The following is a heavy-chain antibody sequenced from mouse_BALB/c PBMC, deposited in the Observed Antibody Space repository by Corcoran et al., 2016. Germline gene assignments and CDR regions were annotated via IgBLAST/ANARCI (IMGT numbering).Heavy chain of an antibody. CDR3: ALQYYFDY. CDR1: GYTLTDYV. J-gene: IGHJ2*01. Sequence: QVQLQQSGPELVKPGASVKMSCKASGYTLTDYVINWVRQRTGQGLEWIGEIYPGSGSTYYNEKFKGKATLTADKSSNTAYMQLSSLTSEDSAVYFCALQYYFDYWGQGTTLTVSS. V-gene: IGHV1-77*01. CDR2: IYPGSGST.